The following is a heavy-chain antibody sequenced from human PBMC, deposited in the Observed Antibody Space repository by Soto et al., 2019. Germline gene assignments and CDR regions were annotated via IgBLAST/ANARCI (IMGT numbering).Heavy chain of an antibody. CDR3: TRDLRRGGSYGPPKPSNFDY. Sequence: GGSLRLSCTASGFTFGDYAMSWFRQAPGKGLEWVGFIRSKAYGGTTEYAASVKGRFTISRDDSKSIAYLQMNSLKTEDTAVYYCTRDLRRGGSYGPPKPSNFDYWGQGTLVTVSS. CDR1: GFTFGDYA. D-gene: IGHD1-26*01. CDR2: IRSKAYGGTT. V-gene: IGHV3-49*03. J-gene: IGHJ4*02.